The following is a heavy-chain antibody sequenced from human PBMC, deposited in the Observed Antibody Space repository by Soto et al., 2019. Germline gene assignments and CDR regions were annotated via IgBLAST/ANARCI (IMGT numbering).Heavy chain of an antibody. CDR2: IKQDGSEK. J-gene: IGHJ6*02. V-gene: IGHV3-7*03. CDR1: GFTFSSYW. CDR3: ARDGLAIFGVVIHDYGMDV. Sequence: PRWSLRLSCAASGFTFSSYWMSWFRQAPGKGLEWVANIKQDGSEKYYVDSVKGRFTISRDNAKNSLYLQMNSLRAEDTAVYYCARDGLAIFGVVIHDYGMDVWGQGTTVTVSS. D-gene: IGHD3-3*01.